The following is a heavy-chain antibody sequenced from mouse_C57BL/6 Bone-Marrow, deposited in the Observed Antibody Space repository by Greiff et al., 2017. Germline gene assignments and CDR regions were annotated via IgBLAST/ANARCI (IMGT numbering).Heavy chain of an antibody. J-gene: IGHJ2*01. V-gene: IGHV4-1*01. CDR2: INPDSSTI. CDR3: ARRGYYRGFDY. CDR1: GVDFSRYW. Sequence: CEASGVDFSRYWMSWVRRAPGKGLEWIGEINPDSSTINYAPSLKDKFIISRDNAKNTLYLQMSKVRSEDTALYYCARRGYYRGFDYWGQGTTLTVSS. D-gene: IGHD2-3*01.